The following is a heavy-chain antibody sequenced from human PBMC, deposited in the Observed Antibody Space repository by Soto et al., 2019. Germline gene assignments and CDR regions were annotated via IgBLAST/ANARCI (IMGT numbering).Heavy chain of an antibody. Sequence: QITVKESGPTLVKPTQTLTLTCTVSGFSLSTRGLAVAWIRQPPGKALEWLALLYWDDDERYSPPLRSRLTITKDNSKNQVVLTMTNMDPVDTGTDYGVHRQYNGYDWGYFDYWGQGSLVAVSS. CDR1: GFSLSTRGLA. V-gene: IGHV2-5*02. J-gene: IGHJ4*02. D-gene: IGHD5-12*01. CDR3: VHRQYNGYDWGYFDY. CDR2: LYWDDDE.